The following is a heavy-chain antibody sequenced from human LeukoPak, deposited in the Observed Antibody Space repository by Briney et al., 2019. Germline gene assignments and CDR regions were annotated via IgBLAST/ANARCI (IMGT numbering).Heavy chain of an antibody. CDR3: AKECEYSSSSYYFDY. J-gene: IGHJ4*02. CDR1: GFTFSSYE. V-gene: IGHV3-23*01. CDR2: ISGSGGST. D-gene: IGHD6-6*01. Sequence: GGSLRLSFAASGFTFSSYEMNWVRQAPGKGLEWVSAISGSGGSTYYADSVKGRFTISRDNSKNTLYLKLNRLRAEDTAVYYCAKECEYSSSSYYFDYWGQGTLVTVSS.